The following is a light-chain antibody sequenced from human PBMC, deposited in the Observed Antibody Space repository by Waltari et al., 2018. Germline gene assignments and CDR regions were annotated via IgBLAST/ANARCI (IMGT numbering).Light chain of an antibody. CDR1: TIDTGYNTF. Sequence: QSALTQPASVSGSPGQSLAISCTGTTIDTGYNTFVSWYQQNPGKAPKLIIYDVTVRPSGVSDRFSGSKSGNTASLTISGLQAEDEADYYCSSYTSSRTLIFGGGTKVTV. CDR3: SSYTSSRTLI. CDR2: DVT. J-gene: IGLJ2*01. V-gene: IGLV2-14*01.